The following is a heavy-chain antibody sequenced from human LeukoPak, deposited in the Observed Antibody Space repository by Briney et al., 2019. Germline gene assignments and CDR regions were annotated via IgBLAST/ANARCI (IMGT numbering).Heavy chain of an antibody. CDR2: INPNGGGT. J-gene: IGHJ6*03. D-gene: IGHD1-26*01. CDR1: GYTFTGYY. V-gene: IGHV1-2*02. CDR3: ARDQVSGSYIYYYYMDV. Sequence: GASVKVSCKASGYTFTGYYMHWVRQAPGQGLEWMGWINPNGGGTNYAQKFQGRVTMTRDTSISTAYMELSRLRSDDTAVYYCARDQVSGSYIYYYYMDVWGKGTTVTVSS.